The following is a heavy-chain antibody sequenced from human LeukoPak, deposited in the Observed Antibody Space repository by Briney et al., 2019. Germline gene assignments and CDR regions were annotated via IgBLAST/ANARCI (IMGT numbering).Heavy chain of an antibody. D-gene: IGHD3-10*01. CDR1: GGSISSYY. J-gene: IGHJ4*02. Sequence: PSETLSLTCTVSGGSISSYYWSWIRQPPGKGLEWIGYIYYSGSTNYNPSLKSRVTISVDTSKNQFSLKLSSVTAADTAVYYCARGSDTYMVRGVMVDYWGQGTLVTVSS. CDR3: ARGSDTYMVRGVMVDY. CDR2: IYYSGST. V-gene: IGHV4-59*01.